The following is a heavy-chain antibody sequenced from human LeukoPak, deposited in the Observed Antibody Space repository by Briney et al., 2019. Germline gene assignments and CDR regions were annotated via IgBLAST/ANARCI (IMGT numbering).Heavy chain of an antibody. Sequence: GESLKISCKGSGYSFTSYWIGWVRQMPGKGLEWMGIIYPGDSDTRYSPSFQGQVTVSADKSISTAYLQWSSLKASDTAMYYCARHLREPSYGMDVWGQGTTVTVSS. CDR1: GYSFTSYW. J-gene: IGHJ6*02. CDR2: IYPGDSDT. V-gene: IGHV5-51*01. D-gene: IGHD1-26*01. CDR3: ARHLREPSYGMDV.